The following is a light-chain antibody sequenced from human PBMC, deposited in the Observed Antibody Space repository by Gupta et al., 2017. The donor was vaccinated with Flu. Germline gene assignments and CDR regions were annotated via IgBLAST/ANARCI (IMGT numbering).Light chain of an antibody. CDR1: SGSVSSSYY. CDR3: VLYMGSDVGV. J-gene: IGLJ3*02. Sequence: QTVVTQETSLSVSPGGTVTLTCGLTSGSVSSSYYHSWYQQTPGQTPRTLIYNTDTRSSGVPDRFSGSILGNRAALTITGAQADDESDYFCVLYMGSDVGVFGGGTKLTVL. CDR2: NTD. V-gene: IGLV8-61*01.